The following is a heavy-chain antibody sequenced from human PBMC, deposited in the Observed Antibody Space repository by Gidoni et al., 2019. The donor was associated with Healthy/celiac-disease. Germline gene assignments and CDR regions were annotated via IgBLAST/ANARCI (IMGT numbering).Heavy chain of an antibody. J-gene: IGHJ6*02. Sequence: QVQLVQSGAEVKKPGSSVKVSCKASGGTFSSYAISWVRQAPGQGLEWMGGIIPIFGTANYAQKFQGRVTITADKSTSTAYMELSSLRSEDTAVYYCASYCSSTCYYYYGMDVWGQGTTVTVSS. D-gene: IGHD2-2*01. V-gene: IGHV1-69*06. CDR1: GGTFSSYA. CDR3: ASYCSSTCYYYYGMDV. CDR2: IIPIFGTA.